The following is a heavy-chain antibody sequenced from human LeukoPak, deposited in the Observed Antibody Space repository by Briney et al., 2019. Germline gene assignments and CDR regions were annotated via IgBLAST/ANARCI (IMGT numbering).Heavy chain of an antibody. Sequence: PGGSLRLSCAVSGFTFSSYAMTWVRRVPGKGLEWVSVISGSGGSTYYADSVKGRFTISRDNSKNTLYLQMNSLRAEDTAAYYCAKDRGVAAAGRGDWFDPWGQGTLVTVSS. V-gene: IGHV3-23*01. CDR2: ISGSGGST. J-gene: IGHJ5*02. CDR3: AKDRGVAAAGRGDWFDP. D-gene: IGHD6-13*01. CDR1: GFTFSSYA.